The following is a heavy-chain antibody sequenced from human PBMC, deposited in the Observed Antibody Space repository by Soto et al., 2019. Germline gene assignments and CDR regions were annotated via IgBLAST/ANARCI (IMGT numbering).Heavy chain of an antibody. D-gene: IGHD6-13*01. J-gene: IGHJ4*02. CDR3: TRRQHLASYDY. Sequence: PSETLCLTCTVSGGSINSGGYYRSWIRQPPGKGLEWIGSIYYSGSTYYNTSLKSRVTISVDTSNNQISLKLNSVTAADTSLDYCTRRQHLASYDYLRKGTLVTVSS. CDR2: IYYSGST. CDR1: GGSINSGGYY. V-gene: IGHV4-39*01.